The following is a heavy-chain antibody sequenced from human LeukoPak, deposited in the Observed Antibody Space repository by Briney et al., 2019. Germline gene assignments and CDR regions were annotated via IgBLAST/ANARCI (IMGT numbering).Heavy chain of an antibody. V-gene: IGHV4-59*01. CDR3: ARLYYDSSGHY. CDR1: VGSISSYY. D-gene: IGHD3-22*01. J-gene: IGHJ4*02. CDR2: IYYSGST. Sequence: SETLSLSCPVSVGSISSYYWSWIRQPPGKGLEWIGYIYYSGSTNYNPSLKSRVTISVDTSKNQFSLKLSSVTAADTAVYYCARLYYDSSGHYWGQGTLVTVSS.